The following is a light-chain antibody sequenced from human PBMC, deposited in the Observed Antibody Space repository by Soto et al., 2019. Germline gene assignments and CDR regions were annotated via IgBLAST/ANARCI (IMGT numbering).Light chain of an antibody. J-gene: IGKJ3*01. CDR1: QDISNY. Sequence: DIRMTQSPSSLSASVGDRVTITCQASQDISNYLNWYQQKPWKAPKLLIYDASTSETWVPSRFSGSGSGTDFTFTISSLQPEDIATYYGQQYDNLPTTFGPGTKLDI. CDR3: QQYDNLPTT. CDR2: DAS. V-gene: IGKV1-33*01.